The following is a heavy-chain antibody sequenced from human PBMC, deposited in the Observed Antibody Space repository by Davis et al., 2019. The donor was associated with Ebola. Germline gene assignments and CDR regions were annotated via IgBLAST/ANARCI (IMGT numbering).Heavy chain of an antibody. Sequence: GESLKISCRISGSRFTSNWIGCVRQVPGKGLEWMGIIYAGDSDTRYSPSFQGHVTISVDESINTAYLHWGSLEASDTAMYYCAKTHDGSYFYGMDVWGQGTTVIVSS. J-gene: IGHJ6*02. D-gene: IGHD3-10*01. CDR3: AKTHDGSYFYGMDV. CDR2: IYAGDSDT. V-gene: IGHV5-51*01. CDR1: GSRFTSNW.